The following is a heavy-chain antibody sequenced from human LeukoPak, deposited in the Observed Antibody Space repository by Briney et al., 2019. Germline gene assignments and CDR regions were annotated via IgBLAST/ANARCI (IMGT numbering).Heavy chain of an antibody. CDR2: INPNSGGT. J-gene: IGHJ3*02. Sequence: ASVKVSCKASGYTFTGYYMHWVRQAPGQGLEWMGWINPNSGGTNYAQKFQGWVTMTRDTSISTAYMELSRLRSDDTAVYYCARGGITGTTRGPTRLNDAFDIWGQGTMVAVSS. D-gene: IGHD1-20*01. CDR3: ARGGITGTTRGPTRLNDAFDI. V-gene: IGHV1-2*04. CDR1: GYTFTGYY.